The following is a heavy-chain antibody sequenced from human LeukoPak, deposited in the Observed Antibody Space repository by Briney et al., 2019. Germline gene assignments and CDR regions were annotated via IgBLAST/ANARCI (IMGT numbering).Heavy chain of an antibody. CDR2: IRFDGSNK. J-gene: IGHJ4*02. CDR1: GFTLRSYG. Sequence: PGGSLTLSCAASGFTLRSYGMLWAPDAPDKRLERVAFIRFDGSNKDYADSVKGRFTISRDNSKNTLYLQMNSLRAGDTAVYYCVKDRVVGATISGENDYWGQGTLVTVSS. CDR3: VKDRVVGATISGENDY. D-gene: IGHD1-26*01. V-gene: IGHV3-30*02.